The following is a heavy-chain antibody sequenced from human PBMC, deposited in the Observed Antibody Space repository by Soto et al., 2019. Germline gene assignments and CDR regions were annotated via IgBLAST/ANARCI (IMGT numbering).Heavy chain of an antibody. Sequence: QVQLVQSGAEVKKPGASVKVSCKASGYTFTSYDINWVRQATGQGLEWMGWVNPNSGNKGYAQKFQGRATMTRNTSIPTAYMELSSLRSEDTAVYYCAREMTTRGMDAWGQGTTVTVSS. CDR1: GYTFTSYD. J-gene: IGHJ6*02. V-gene: IGHV1-8*01. CDR3: AREMTTRGMDA. CDR2: VNPNSGNK. D-gene: IGHD1-1*01.